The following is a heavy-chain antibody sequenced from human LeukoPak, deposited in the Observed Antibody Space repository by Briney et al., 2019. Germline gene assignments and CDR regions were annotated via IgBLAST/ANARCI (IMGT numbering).Heavy chain of an antibody. D-gene: IGHD3-10*01. CDR2: IYYSGST. Sequence: PSETLSLTCTVSGGSISNDFYYWGWIRQPPGKGLEWIGYIYYSGSTNYNPSLKSRVTISVDTSKNQFSLKLSSVTAADTAVYYCARASIGSGSYSYDYWGQGTLVTVSS. CDR1: GGSISNDFYY. V-gene: IGHV4-61*01. CDR3: ARASIGSGSYSYDY. J-gene: IGHJ4*02.